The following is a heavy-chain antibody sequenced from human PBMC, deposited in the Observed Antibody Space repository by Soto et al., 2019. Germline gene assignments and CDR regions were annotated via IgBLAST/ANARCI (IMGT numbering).Heavy chain of an antibody. CDR1: GFTFSSYA. D-gene: IGHD1-26*01. CDR2: ISGSAGST. CDR3: ARVSLGASTIADYSYYGMDV. Sequence: GGSLRLSCAASGFTFSSYAMTWVLHAPGRGLEWVSGISGSAGSTHYADSVKGRSIISRDNSKSTLPLQINNLRAEDTAVYYCARVSLGASTIADYSYYGMDVWGQGTTVTVSS. V-gene: IGHV3-23*01. J-gene: IGHJ6*02.